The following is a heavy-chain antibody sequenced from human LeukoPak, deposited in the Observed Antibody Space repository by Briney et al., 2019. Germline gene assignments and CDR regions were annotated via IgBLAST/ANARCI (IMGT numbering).Heavy chain of an antibody. J-gene: IGHJ4*02. CDR3: ATTKDGSYYGLDY. V-gene: IGHV4-4*09. Sequence: ASETLSLTCTVSGGSISSYYWSWIRQPPGKGLEWIGYIYTSGSTNYNPSLKSRVTISVDTSKNQFSLKLSSVTAADTAVYYCATTKDGSYYGLDYWGQGTLVTVSS. CDR1: GGSISSYY. D-gene: IGHD1-26*01. CDR2: IYTSGST.